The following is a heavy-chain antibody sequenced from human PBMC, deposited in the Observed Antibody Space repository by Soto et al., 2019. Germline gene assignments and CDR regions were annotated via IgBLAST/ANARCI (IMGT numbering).Heavy chain of an antibody. CDR1: GGSISSGGYY. D-gene: IGHD1-26*01. V-gene: IGHV4-31*03. CDR3: ARGGGHYRGSYFLGY. CDR2: IYYSGST. J-gene: IGHJ4*02. Sequence: SETLSLTCTVSGGSISSGGYYWSWIRQHPGKGLEWIGYIYYSGSTYYNPSLKSRVTISVDTSKNQFSLKLSSVTAADTAVYYCARGGGHYRGSYFLGYWGQGTLVTVSS.